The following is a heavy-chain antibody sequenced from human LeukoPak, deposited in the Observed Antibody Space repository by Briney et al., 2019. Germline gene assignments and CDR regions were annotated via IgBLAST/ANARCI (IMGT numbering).Heavy chain of an antibody. CDR3: ARGRGGYDSAGLYYMDV. J-gene: IGHJ6*03. D-gene: IGHD5-12*01. CDR1: GGSISSYY. V-gene: IGHV4-59*12. CDR2: IYYSGST. Sequence: SETLSLTCTVSGGSISSYYWSWIRQPPGKGLEWIGYIYYSGSTNYNPSLKSRVTISVDTSKNQFSLRLSSVTAADTAVYYCARGRGGYDSAGLYYMDVWGKGTTVTVSS.